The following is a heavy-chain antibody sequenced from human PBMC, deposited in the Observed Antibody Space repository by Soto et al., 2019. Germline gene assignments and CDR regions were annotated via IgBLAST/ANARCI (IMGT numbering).Heavy chain of an antibody. CDR3: AKDPRASGGADY. D-gene: IGHD6-19*01. CDR2: ISGSGGST. CDR1: GFTFSSYA. Sequence: GGSLRLPCAASGFTFSSYAMSWVRQAPGKGLEWVSAISGSGGSTYYADSVKGRFTISRDNSKNTLYLQMNSLRAEDTAIYYCAKDPRASGGADYWGQGTLVTVSS. V-gene: IGHV3-23*01. J-gene: IGHJ4*02.